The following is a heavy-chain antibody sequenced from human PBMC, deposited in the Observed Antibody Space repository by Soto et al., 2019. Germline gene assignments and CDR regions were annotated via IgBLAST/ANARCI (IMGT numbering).Heavy chain of an antibody. J-gene: IGHJ4*02. CDR2: INPNSGGT. V-gene: IGHV1-2*02. CDR3: ASLAFTPKYYDSSGYYSTSGY. Sequence: ASVKVSCKASGYTFTGYYMHWVRQAPGQGLEWMGLINPNSGGTNYAQKFQGRVTMTRDTSISTAYMELSRLRSDETALYYCASLAFTPKYYDSSGYYSTSGYWGQGTLVTVSS. D-gene: IGHD3-22*01. CDR1: GYTFTGYY.